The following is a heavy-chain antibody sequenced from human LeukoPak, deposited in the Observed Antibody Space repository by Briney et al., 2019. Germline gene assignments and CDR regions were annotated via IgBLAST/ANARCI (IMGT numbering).Heavy chain of an antibody. Sequence: PSETLSLTCTVSGVSVNSIAYYWTWIRQSPGKEPELIGNIFSTGSTNYNPSLESRVTISIDMSKNQFSLRLSSVTAADTAVYYCVREARRDRNLEWLFDYWGQGTLVTVSS. CDR1: GVSVNSIAYY. V-gene: IGHV4-61*08. D-gene: IGHD3-3*01. CDR3: VREARRDRNLEWLFDY. J-gene: IGHJ4*02. CDR2: IFSTGST.